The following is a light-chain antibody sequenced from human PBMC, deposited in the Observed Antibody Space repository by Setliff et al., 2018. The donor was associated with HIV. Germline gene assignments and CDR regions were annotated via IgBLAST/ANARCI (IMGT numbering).Light chain of an antibody. CDR2: INN. CDR1: NSNIGSNS. CDR3: AAWDDSLNGVL. V-gene: IGLV1-44*01. Sequence: QSVLTQPPSASGTPGQRVTISCSGSNSNIGSNSVNWYQQLPGTAPKLFIYINNQRPSEVPDRFSGSKSGTSASLAISGLQSEDEADYYCAAWDDSLNGVLFGGGTK. J-gene: IGLJ2*01.